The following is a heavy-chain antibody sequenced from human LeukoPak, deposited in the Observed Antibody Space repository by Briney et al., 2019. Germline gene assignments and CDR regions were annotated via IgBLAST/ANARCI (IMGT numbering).Heavy chain of an antibody. J-gene: IGHJ5*02. V-gene: IGHV4-59*01. CDR1: GGSMTNYH. Sequence: PSETLSLTCTVSGGSMTNYHWSWMRRPPGKGLEWIGSIYYNGNTNYNPSVKSRVTISIDTSKKQFYLRLSSVTAADTALYFCARDHQYNSGWSFDPWGQGILATVSS. CDR2: IYYNGNT. D-gene: IGHD6-19*01. CDR3: ARDHQYNSGWSFDP.